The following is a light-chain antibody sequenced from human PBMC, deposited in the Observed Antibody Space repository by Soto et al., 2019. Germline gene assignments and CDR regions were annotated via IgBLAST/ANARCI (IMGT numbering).Light chain of an antibody. J-gene: IGKJ5*01. V-gene: IGKV4-1*01. CDR3: HQSYSNPIT. CDR1: QSVLFSSNNKNY. Sequence: DIVMTQSPDSLAVSLGERATINCKSSQSVLFSSNNKNYLAWYQQKPGQPPKLLIYWASTRESGVPNRFSGSGSGPDFAAAFISLQAEDVAVYYYHQSYSNPITFGQVTRLEIK. CDR2: WAS.